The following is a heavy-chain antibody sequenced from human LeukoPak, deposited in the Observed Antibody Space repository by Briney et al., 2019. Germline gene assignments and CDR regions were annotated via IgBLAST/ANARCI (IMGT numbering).Heavy chain of an antibody. CDR2: INQSGST. CDR1: GGSLSGFY. V-gene: IGHV4-34*01. CDR3: ARGALLWFGAKMEYYFDY. Sequence: SETLSLTCAVYGGSLSGFYWSWIRQSPGKGLEWIGEINQSGSTNYNPSLKSRVTISVDTSKNQFSLSLRSVTAADTAVYYCARGALLWFGAKMEYYFDYWGQGTPLTVSS. D-gene: IGHD3-10*01. J-gene: IGHJ4*02.